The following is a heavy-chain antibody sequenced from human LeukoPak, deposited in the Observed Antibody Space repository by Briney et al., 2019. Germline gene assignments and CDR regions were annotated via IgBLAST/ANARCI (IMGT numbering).Heavy chain of an antibody. CDR2: ISWKSGSI. CDR3: AKDFNPYRALGMDL. D-gene: IGHD4-11*01. J-gene: IGHJ6*02. V-gene: IGHV3-9*01. CDR1: GFTFDDYA. Sequence: GRSLRLSCAASGFTFDDYAMHWVRQAPGKGLEWVSGISWKSGSIGYADSVKGRFTISRDNAKNSLYLQMNSLRAEDTALYYCAKDFNPYRALGMDLWGQGTTVSVSS.